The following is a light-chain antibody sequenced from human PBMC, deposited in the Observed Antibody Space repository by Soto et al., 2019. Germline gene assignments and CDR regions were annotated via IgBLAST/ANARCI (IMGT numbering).Light chain of an antibody. Sequence: VMTQSPDTLSASPGERVSLSCRASQSVNHNLAWYHQKPGQAPRLLIYDASKRATGIPARFSGSASGTDFTLTISSLEPGDFAVYYCQQRSDWPPELTFGGGTKVDIK. V-gene: IGKV3-11*01. J-gene: IGKJ4*01. CDR2: DAS. CDR1: QSVNHN. CDR3: QQRSDWPPELT.